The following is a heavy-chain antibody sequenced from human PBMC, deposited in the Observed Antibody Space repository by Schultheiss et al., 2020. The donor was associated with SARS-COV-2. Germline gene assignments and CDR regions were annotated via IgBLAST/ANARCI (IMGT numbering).Heavy chain of an antibody. V-gene: IGHV1-46*01. CDR1: GYTFTSYY. D-gene: IGHD1-1*01. Sequence: ASVKVSCKASGYTFTSYYMHWVRQAPGQGLEWMGIINPSGGSTSYAQKFQGRVTMTRDTSTSTVYMELSSLRSEDTAVYYCARDQTGTTDYYGMDVWGQGTTVTASS. CDR3: ARDQTGTTDYYGMDV. J-gene: IGHJ6*02. CDR2: INPSGGST.